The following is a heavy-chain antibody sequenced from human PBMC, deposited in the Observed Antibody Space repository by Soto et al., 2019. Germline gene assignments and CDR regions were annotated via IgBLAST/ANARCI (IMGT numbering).Heavy chain of an antibody. V-gene: IGHV3-64*01. CDR1: GFTLSGYA. J-gene: IGHJ6*03. CDR2: ISSSGVGT. D-gene: IGHD6-6*01. CDR3: ARRARPDFYYMDV. Sequence: QPGGSLRLSCAASGFTLSGYAMDWVRQAPGKGLEYVSGISSSGVGTYYANSVQGRFTISRDNSKNTVYLQMGSLRPEDMAVYYCARRARPDFYYMDVWGKGTTVTVSS.